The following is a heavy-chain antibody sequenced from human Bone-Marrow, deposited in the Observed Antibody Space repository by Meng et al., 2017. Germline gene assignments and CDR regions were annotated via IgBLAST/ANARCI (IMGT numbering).Heavy chain of an antibody. CDR3: ARGHSSSWYYFDY. Sequence: GESLKISCKGSGYSLTSYWIGWVRQMPGKGLEWMGIIYPGDSDTRYSPSFQGQVTISADKSISTAYLQWSSLKASDTAMYYCARGHSSSWYYFDYWGQGTLVTVSS. CDR2: IYPGDSDT. CDR1: GYSLTSYW. V-gene: IGHV5-51*01. J-gene: IGHJ4*02. D-gene: IGHD6-13*01.